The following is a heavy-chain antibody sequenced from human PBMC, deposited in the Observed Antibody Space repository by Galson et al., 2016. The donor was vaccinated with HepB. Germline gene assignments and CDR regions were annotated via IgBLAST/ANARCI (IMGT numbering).Heavy chain of an antibody. CDR1: GFTFSTYA. Sequence: SLRLSCAASGFTFSTYAMGWVRQAPGKGLEWVSTISGSGDSTYYTDSVKGRFTISRDSSKNTLYLQMNSLRADDTALYHCAKDALRDIFTGYPYYFDSWGQGTLVTVSS. V-gene: IGHV3-23*01. D-gene: IGHD3-9*01. CDR2: ISGSGDST. CDR3: AKDALRDIFTGYPYYFDS. J-gene: IGHJ4*02.